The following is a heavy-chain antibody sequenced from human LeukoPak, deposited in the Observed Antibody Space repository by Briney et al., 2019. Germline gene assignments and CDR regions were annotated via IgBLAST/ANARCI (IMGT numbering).Heavy chain of an antibody. CDR3: ARDSYCSSTSCYSGGPFQH. Sequence: EASVKVSCKAYGYTFTSYGISWVRQAPGQGLEWMGWISAYNGNTNYAQKLQGRVTMTTDTSTSTAYMELRSLRSDDTAVYYCARDSYCSSTSCYSGGPFQHWGQGTLVTVSS. V-gene: IGHV1-18*01. J-gene: IGHJ1*01. CDR1: GYTFTSYG. CDR2: ISAYNGNT. D-gene: IGHD2-2*01.